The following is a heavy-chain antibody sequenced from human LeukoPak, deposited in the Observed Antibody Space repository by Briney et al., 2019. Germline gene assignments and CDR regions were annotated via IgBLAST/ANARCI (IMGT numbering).Heavy chain of an antibody. Sequence: PGGSLRLSCAASGFTFSSYEMNWVRQAPGKGLEWVGRIKSKTDGGTTDYAAPVKGRFTISRDDSKNTLYLQMNSLKTEDTAVYYCTTGRAATGLVYYYYYMDVWGKGTTVTVSS. CDR1: GFTFSSYE. D-gene: IGHD2-15*01. CDR2: IKSKTDGGTT. CDR3: TTGRAATGLVYYYYYMDV. J-gene: IGHJ6*03. V-gene: IGHV3-15*01.